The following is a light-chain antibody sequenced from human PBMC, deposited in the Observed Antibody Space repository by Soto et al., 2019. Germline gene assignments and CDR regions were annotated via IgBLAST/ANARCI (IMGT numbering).Light chain of an antibody. V-gene: IGKV1-5*03. CDR2: KAS. CDR3: QQYNSHSPWT. J-gene: IGKJ1*01. CDR1: QTISSW. Sequence: DIQMTQSPSTLSGSVGDRVTITCRASQTISSWLAWYQQKPGKAPKLLIYKASTLKSGVPSRFSGSGSGTEFTLTISSLQPDDFATYYCQQYNSHSPWTFGQGTMVDI.